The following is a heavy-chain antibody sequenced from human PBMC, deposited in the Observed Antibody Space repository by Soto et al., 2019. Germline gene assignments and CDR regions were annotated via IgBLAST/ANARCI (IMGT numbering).Heavy chain of an antibody. V-gene: IGHV3-64*01. D-gene: IGHD1-7*01. CDR3: ARRVSGNYDY. CDR1: GFTFSSYD. Sequence: EVQLAESGGGMVRPGGSLRLSCVASGFTFSSYDMHWVRQAPGKGLEYVSSISSNGGTTYYGNSVKGRFTISRDNSKNTLYLQMGSLRAEDMAVYYCARRVSGNYDYWGQGTLVTVSS. CDR2: ISSNGGTT. J-gene: IGHJ4*02.